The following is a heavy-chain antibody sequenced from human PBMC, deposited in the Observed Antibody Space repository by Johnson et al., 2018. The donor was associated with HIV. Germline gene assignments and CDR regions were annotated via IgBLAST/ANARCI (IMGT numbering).Heavy chain of an antibody. CDR1: GFTFSSYG. CDR2: IWYDGSQK. CDR3: ARDTSGEGRAFDI. V-gene: IGHV3-33*01. Sequence: QVQLVESGGGVVQPGKSLRLSCAASGFTFSSYGMHWVRQAPGKGLEWVAVIWYDGSQKYYTDSVKGRFSISRDNAKNSLDLQMNSLRAEDTAVYYCARDTSGEGRAFDIWGQGTMVTVSS. D-gene: IGHD3-10*01. J-gene: IGHJ3*02.